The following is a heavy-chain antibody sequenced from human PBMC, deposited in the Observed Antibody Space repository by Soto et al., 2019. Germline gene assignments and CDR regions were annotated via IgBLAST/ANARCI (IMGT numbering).Heavy chain of an antibody. CDR3: ATPYRDYDY. CDR1: GYSFASFW. D-gene: IGHD4-17*01. CDR2: IYPGDSET. V-gene: IGHV5-51*01. Sequence: PGESLKISCKGSGYSFASFWIGWVRQMPGKGLEWMGIIYPGDSETKYSPSFQGQVTISADKSISTAYLQWSSLKASDTAIYYCATPYRDYDYWGQGTLVTVSS. J-gene: IGHJ4*02.